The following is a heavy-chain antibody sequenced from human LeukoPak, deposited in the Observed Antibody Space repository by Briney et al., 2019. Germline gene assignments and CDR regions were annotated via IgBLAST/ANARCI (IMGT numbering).Heavy chain of an antibody. V-gene: IGHV4-59*08. J-gene: IGHJ4*02. CDR3: ARRGQQLAYFDY. D-gene: IGHD6-13*01. CDR1: GGSISYYY. CDR2: IYYSGST. Sequence: SETLSLTCTASGGSISYYYWSWIRQPPGKGLEWIGYIYYSGSTNYNPSLKSRVTISVDTSKNQFSLKLSSVTAADTAVYYCARRGQQLAYFDYWGQGTLVTVSS.